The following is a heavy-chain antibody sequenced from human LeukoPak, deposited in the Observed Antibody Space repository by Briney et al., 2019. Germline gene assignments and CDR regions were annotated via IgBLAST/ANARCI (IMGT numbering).Heavy chain of an antibody. CDR2: IGSSGGGI. CDR3: AIDPNWGTHS. CDR1: GLTFSTYT. V-gene: IGHV3-23*01. Sequence: GGSLRLSCAASGLTFSTYTMYWVRHPPGKRLEWVSIIGSSGGGIHYADSVKGRFTISRDNSKNALYLQMNSLRVEDTAVYYCAIDPNWGTHSWGQGVLVTVSS. J-gene: IGHJ4*02. D-gene: IGHD7-27*01.